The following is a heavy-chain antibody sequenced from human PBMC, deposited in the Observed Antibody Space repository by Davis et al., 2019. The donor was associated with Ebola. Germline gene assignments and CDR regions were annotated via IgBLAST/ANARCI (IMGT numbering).Heavy chain of an antibody. CDR1: GYTFTSYG. J-gene: IGHJ5*02. CDR3: ASSRWGQLRFLEWQRFDP. Sequence: ASVKVSCKASGYTFTSYGISWVRQAPGQGLEWMGWISAYNGNTNYAQKLQGRVTMTTDTSTSTAYMELRSLRSDDTAVYYCASSRWGQLRFLEWQRFDPWGQGTLVTVSS. D-gene: IGHD3-3*01. CDR2: ISAYNGNT. V-gene: IGHV1-18*01.